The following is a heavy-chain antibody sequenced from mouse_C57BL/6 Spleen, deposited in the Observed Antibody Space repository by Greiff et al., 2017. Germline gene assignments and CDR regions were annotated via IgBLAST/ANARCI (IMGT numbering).Heavy chain of an antibody. CDR3: ARHSTMVSYFDV. V-gene: IGHV5-6*01. Sequence: EVKLLQSGGDLVKPGGSLKLSCAASGFTFSSYGMSWVRQTPDQRLEWVATISSGGSCTNYPDSVKGRFTISRDNAKNTLYLQMSSLTSEDTAMYYCARHSTMVSYFDVWGTGTTVTVSS. CDR1: GFTFSSYG. CDR2: ISSGGSCT. D-gene: IGHD2-2*01. J-gene: IGHJ1*03.